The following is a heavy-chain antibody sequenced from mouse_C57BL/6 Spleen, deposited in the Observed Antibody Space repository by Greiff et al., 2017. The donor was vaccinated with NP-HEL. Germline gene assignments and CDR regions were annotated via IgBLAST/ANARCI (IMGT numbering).Heavy chain of an antibody. CDR3: ALDGSSYDYFDY. Sequence: EVQRVESGPGLVKPSQSLSLTCSVTGYSITSGYYWNWIRQFPGNKLEWMGYISYDGSNNYNPSLKNRISITRDTSKNQFFLKLNSVTTEDTATYYCALDGSSYDYFDYWGQGTTLTVSS. J-gene: IGHJ2*01. CDR2: ISYDGSN. CDR1: GYSITSGYY. V-gene: IGHV3-6*01. D-gene: IGHD1-1*01.